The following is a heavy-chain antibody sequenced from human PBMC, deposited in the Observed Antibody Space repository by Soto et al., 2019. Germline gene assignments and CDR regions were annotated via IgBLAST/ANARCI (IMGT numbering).Heavy chain of an antibody. Sequence: EVQLVESGGGLVQPGGSLRLSCAASGFTFSSYDMHWVRQATGKGLEWVSAIGTAGDTYYPGSMKGRFTISRENAKNSLYLQMNSLRAGDTAVYYCARAGSSSSWYYFAYWGQGTLVTVS. CDR1: GFTFSSYD. CDR2: IGTAGDT. CDR3: ARAGSSSSWYYFAY. J-gene: IGHJ4*02. V-gene: IGHV3-13*04. D-gene: IGHD6-13*01.